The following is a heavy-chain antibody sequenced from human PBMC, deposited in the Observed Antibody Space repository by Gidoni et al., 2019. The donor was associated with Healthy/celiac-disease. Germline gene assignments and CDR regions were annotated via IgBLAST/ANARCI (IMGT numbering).Heavy chain of an antibody. D-gene: IGHD4-17*01. CDR2: IRSQANSCAT. J-gene: IGHJ5*02. Sequence: VQLVESGGGLAQPGGSLKRSCAASGFTFSGSAMHWVRQASGKGLGWVGRIRSQANSCATAYAASVKGRFTISRDDSKNTAYLQVNSLKTEDTAVYYCTGHGDYGGNWWFDPWGQGTLVTVSS. CDR3: TGHGDYGGNWWFDP. V-gene: IGHV3-73*02. CDR1: GFTFSGSA.